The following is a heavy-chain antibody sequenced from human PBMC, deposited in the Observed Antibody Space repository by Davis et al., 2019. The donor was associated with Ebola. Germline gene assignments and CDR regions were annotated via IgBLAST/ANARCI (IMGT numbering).Heavy chain of an antibody. CDR2: IIPILGIA. CDR1: LCTFNSYT. Sequence: SSVTVSRMPSLCTFNSYTISWVQQAPRPGLEWMGRIIPILGIANYEQKFQGRVTITADKSTSTAYMDLRSLRSDDTAVYYCSGVSPDIVVVVAANYYGMDVWGQGTTVTVSS. V-gene: IGHV1-69*02. J-gene: IGHJ6*02. D-gene: IGHD2-15*01. CDR3: SGVSPDIVVVVAANYYGMDV.